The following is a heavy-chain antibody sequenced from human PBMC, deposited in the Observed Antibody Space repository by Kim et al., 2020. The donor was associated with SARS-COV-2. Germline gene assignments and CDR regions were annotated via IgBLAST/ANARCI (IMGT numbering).Heavy chain of an antibody. D-gene: IGHD1-26*01. V-gene: IGHV3-43*02. CDR1: GFTFDHSA. CDR3: VRAPGGLPRY. CDR2: ISAYGETK. J-gene: IGHJ4*02. Sequence: GGSLRLSCAGSGFTFDHSAMHWVRQAPGKGLEWVSFISAYGETKYYADSVKGRFTISIDTSKNSVFLQMNSRRTADTAFYYCVRAPGGLPRYWGQGTLVTPSS.